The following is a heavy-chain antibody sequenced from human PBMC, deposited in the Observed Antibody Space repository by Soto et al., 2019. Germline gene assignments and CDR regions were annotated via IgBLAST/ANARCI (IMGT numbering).Heavy chain of an antibody. J-gene: IGHJ4*02. CDR2: IYYSGST. CDR1: GGSISSYY. Sequence: SETLSLTCTVSGGSISSYYWSWIRQPPGKGLEWIGYIYYSGSTNYNPSLKSRVTISVDTSKNQFSLKLSSVTAADTAVYYCASGGYDRVDYWGQGTLVTVSS. D-gene: IGHD5-12*01. V-gene: IGHV4-59*01. CDR3: ASGGYDRVDY.